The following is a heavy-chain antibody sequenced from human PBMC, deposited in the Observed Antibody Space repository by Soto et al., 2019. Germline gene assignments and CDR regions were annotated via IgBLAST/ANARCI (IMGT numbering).Heavy chain of an antibody. D-gene: IGHD4-4*01. V-gene: IGHV3-33*01. CDR3: ARASYSKNSMDV. J-gene: IGHJ6*02. CDR1: GFTFSSYG. CDR2: IWYDGSNK. Sequence: QVQLVESGGGVVQPGRSLRLSCAASGFTFSSYGMHWVRQAPGKGLEWVAVIWYDGSNKYYADSVKGRFTISRDNSKNTLYLQMNSLRAEDTAVYYCARASYSKNSMDVWGQGNTVTVSS.